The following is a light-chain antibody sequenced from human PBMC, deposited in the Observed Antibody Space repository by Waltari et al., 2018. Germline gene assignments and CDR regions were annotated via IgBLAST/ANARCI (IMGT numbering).Light chain of an antibody. CDR1: QSVSSN. Sequence: EIVMTQSPATLSVSAGERATLSGRASQSVSSNLAWYQQKPGQAPRLLIYGASTRATGIPARFSGSGSGTEFTLTISSLQSEDFAVYYCQQYNNWPPPYTFGQGTKLEIK. J-gene: IGKJ2*01. CDR2: GAS. V-gene: IGKV3-15*01. CDR3: QQYNNWPPPYT.